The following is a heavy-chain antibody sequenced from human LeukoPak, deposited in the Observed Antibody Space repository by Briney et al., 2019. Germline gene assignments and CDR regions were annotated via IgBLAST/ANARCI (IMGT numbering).Heavy chain of an antibody. CDR3: ARQSSPFYFVDY. CDR1: GGSISINSYY. J-gene: IGHJ4*02. CDR2: LYFRGNT. D-gene: IGHD2/OR15-2a*01. Sequence: SETLSLTCSVSGGSISINSYYWDWIRQSPGKAVEWLGSLYFRGNTYYNPSLKSRVSVSVDTSKNQFSLRLNSVTAADTAVYFCARQSSPFYFVDYWGQGIPVTVSS. V-gene: IGHV4-39*07.